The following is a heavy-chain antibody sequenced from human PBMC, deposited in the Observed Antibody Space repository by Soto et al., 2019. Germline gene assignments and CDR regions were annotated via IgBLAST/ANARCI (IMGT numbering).Heavy chain of an antibody. CDR1: GFTFSSYG. D-gene: IGHD5-18*01. Sequence: PGGSLRLSCAASGFTFSSYGMHWVRQAPGKGLEWVAVISYDGSNKYYAYSLKGRFTISRDNSKNTLYLQMNSLRAEDTAVYYCAKIHQIQLWSWDQYYYGMDVWGQGTTVTVS. V-gene: IGHV3-30*18. J-gene: IGHJ6*02. CDR3: AKIHQIQLWSWDQYYYGMDV. CDR2: ISYDGSNK.